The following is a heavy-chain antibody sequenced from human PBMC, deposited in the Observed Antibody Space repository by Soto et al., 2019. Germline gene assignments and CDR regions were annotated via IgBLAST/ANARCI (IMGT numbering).Heavy chain of an antibody. CDR2: INPNSGGT. CDR1: GYTFTGYY. CDR3: ARGPIATSTRDWYFDL. Sequence: EASVKLSCKASGYTFTGYYMQWVRQAPGQGLEWMGWINPNSGGTNYAQKFQGWVTMTRDTSISTAYMELSRLRSDDTAVYYCARGPIATSTRDWYFDLWGRGTLVTVSS. D-gene: IGHD2-2*01. J-gene: IGHJ2*01. V-gene: IGHV1-2*04.